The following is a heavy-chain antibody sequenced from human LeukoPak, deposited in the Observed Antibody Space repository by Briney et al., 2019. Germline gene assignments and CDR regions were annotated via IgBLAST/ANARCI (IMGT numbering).Heavy chain of an antibody. V-gene: IGHV4-38-2*02. J-gene: IGHJ5*01. CDR3: ARAYSSSWYFNWFDS. D-gene: IGHD6-13*01. CDR2: IYPSGTT. Sequence: SETLSLTCTVSGYSISSGYYWGWIRQPPGKGLEWIGNIYPSGTTYYNPSLKTRVTISVDTSKNQFSLKLSSVTAADTAVYFCARAYSSSWYFNWFDSWGQGTLVTVSS. CDR1: GYSISSGYY.